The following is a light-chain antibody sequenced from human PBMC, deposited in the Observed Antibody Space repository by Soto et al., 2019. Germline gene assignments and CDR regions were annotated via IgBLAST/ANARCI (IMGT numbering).Light chain of an antibody. J-gene: IGKJ5*01. CDR3: QQYGIFPIT. CDR1: QSVSSY. V-gene: IGKV3-20*01. CDR2: GAS. Sequence: PVERATLSCGASQSVSSYLAWFQQKPGQAPRLLIYGASSRATGIPDRFSGSGSGTDFTLTISRLEPEDFAVYYCQQYGIFPITFGQGTLLEI.